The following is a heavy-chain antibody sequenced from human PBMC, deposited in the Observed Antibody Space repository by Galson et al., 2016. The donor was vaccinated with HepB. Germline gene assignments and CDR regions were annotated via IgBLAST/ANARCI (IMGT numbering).Heavy chain of an antibody. J-gene: IGHJ6*02. Sequence: SLRLSCAASGFTFRSYGMHWVRQAPGKGLEWVALIWYDGSNKYYADSVKGRFTISRDNSKNTLSLEMTGLKSEDTGVYYCAKDQEYELLNYFYALDVWGQGTTVIVSS. V-gene: IGHV3-30*02. CDR1: GFTFRSYG. CDR2: IWYDGSNK. CDR3: AKDQEYELLNYFYALDV. D-gene: IGHD6-6*01.